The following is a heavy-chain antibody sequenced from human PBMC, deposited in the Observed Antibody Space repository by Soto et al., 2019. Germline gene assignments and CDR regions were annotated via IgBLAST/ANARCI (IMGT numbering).Heavy chain of an antibody. CDR3: ARHYYDSSGYPPGAFDI. V-gene: IGHV1-69*13. D-gene: IGHD3-22*01. CDR1: GGTFSSYA. Sequence: SVKVSCKASGGTFSSYAISWVRQAPGQGLEWMGGIIPIFGTANYAQKFQGRVTITADESTSKAYMELSSLRSEDTAVYYCARHYYDSSGYPPGAFDIWGQGTMVTVSS. J-gene: IGHJ3*02. CDR2: IIPIFGTA.